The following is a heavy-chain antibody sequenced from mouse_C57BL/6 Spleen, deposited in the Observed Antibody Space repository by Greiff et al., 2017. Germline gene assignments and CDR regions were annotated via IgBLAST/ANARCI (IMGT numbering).Heavy chain of an antibody. CDR2: ISGGGGNT. CDR3: ARELFFDY. J-gene: IGHJ2*01. V-gene: IGHV5-9*01. Sequence: EVQGVESGGGLVKPGGSLKLSCAASGFTFSSYTMSWVSQTPEKRLEWVATISGGGGNTYYPDSVKGRFTISRDNATNTLYLQMSSLRAEDTALYYCARELFFDYGGQGTTLTVAS. CDR1: GFTFSSYT.